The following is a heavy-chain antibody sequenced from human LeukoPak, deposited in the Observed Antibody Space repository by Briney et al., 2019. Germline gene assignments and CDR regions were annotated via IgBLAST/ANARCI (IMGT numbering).Heavy chain of an antibody. CDR2: IYHSGST. V-gene: IGHV4-30-2*01. Sequence: SQTLSLTCAVSGGSIINADYSWSWIRQPPGKGLEWIGYIYHSGSTYYNPSLKSRVTFSLDRSKNQFSLSLNSVTAADTAVYYCASSYYDILTGHIYYFGYWGQGTLVTVSS. J-gene: IGHJ4*02. CDR1: GGSIINADYS. D-gene: IGHD3-9*01. CDR3: ASSYYDILTGHIYYFGY.